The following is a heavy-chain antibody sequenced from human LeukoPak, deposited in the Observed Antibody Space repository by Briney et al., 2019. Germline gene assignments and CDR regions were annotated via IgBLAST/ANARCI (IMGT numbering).Heavy chain of an antibody. CDR1: GDSVSSNSAA. D-gene: IGHD2-2*01. J-gene: IGHJ6*03. Sequence: SQTLSLTCAISGDSVSSNSAAWNWIRQSPSRGLEWLGRTYYRSKWYNDYAVSVKSRITINPDTSKNQFSLQLNSVTPEDTAVYYCARDRETIVVAPAARYFYYSYMDVWGKGTTVTVSS. CDR3: ARDRETIVVAPAARYFYYSYMDV. V-gene: IGHV6-1*01. CDR2: TYYRSKWYN.